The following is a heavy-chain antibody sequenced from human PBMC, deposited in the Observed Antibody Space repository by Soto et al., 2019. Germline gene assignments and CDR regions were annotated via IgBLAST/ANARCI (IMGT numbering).Heavy chain of an antibody. V-gene: IGHV4-4*02. J-gene: IGHJ4*02. Sequence: SETLSLTCAVAGGSISSSNWWSWVRQPPGKGLEWIGEIYHSGSTNYNPSLKSRVTISVDKSKNQFSLKLSSVTAADTAVYYCARGPRVIAFNDYDSSGYLDYWGQGTLVTVSS. CDR2: IYHSGST. CDR3: ARGPRVIAFNDYDSSGYLDY. CDR1: GGSISSSNW. D-gene: IGHD3-22*01.